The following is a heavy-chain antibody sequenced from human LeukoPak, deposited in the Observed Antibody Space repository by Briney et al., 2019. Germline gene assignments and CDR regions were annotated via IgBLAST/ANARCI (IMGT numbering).Heavy chain of an antibody. Sequence: GGSLRLSCAASGFTFSVNSMNWVRQAPGEGLEWVSYISSGSSTIYYADSVKGRVTISRDNVENSLYLQMNSLRVEDTAVYYCAREFEVPAAAPDYYYYYFIDVWGKGTTVTVSS. CDR3: AREFEVPAAAPDYYYYYFIDV. V-gene: IGHV3-48*04. D-gene: IGHD2-2*01. J-gene: IGHJ6*03. CDR1: GFTFSVNS. CDR2: ISSGSSTI.